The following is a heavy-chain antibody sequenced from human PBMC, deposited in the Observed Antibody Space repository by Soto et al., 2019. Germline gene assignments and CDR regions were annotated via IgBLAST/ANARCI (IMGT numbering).Heavy chain of an antibody. CDR2: IKSKTDGGTT. CDR1: GFTFSNAW. D-gene: IGHD3-16*02. J-gene: IGHJ3*02. Sequence: GGSLRLSCAASGFTFSNAWMSWVRQAPGKGLEWVGRIKSKTDGGTTDYAAPVKGRFTISRDDSKNTLYLQMNSLKTEDTAVYYCTTGPTPHYDIFYAVGLHLGELSYRHAFDIWGQGTMVTVSS. V-gene: IGHV3-15*01. CDR3: TTGPTPHYDIFYAVGLHLGELSYRHAFDI.